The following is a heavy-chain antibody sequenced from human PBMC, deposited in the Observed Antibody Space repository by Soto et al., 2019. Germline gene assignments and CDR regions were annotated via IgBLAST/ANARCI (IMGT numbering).Heavy chain of an antibody. J-gene: IGHJ4*02. CDR1: GGSVSNKTYY. CDR3: ARTTAVPNTLRSRYFFDY. D-gene: IGHD4-17*01. V-gene: IGHV4-61*01. CDR2: VYYSGTT. Sequence: PSETLSLTCSVSGGSVSNKTYYWSWIRQPPGKRLEWIGYVYYSGTTNYNPTLKSPVTMSVDLYKYQFSLRLSSVTTADTALYYCARTTAVPNTLRSRYFFDYWGQGTLVTVSS.